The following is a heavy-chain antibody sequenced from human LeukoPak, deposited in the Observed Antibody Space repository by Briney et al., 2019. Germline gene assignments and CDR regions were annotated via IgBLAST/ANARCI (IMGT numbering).Heavy chain of an antibody. J-gene: IGHJ4*02. Sequence: GGSLRLSCAASGFTFTIYTMSWVRQAPGKGLEWVSSISNNDDYIYYADSVKGRFTVSRDNAKNSLYLQTNSLRVEDTAVYYCARDRSVLRGVISDYWGQGTLVTVSS. CDR1: GFTFTIYT. CDR3: ARDRSVLRGVISDY. D-gene: IGHD3-10*01. CDR2: ISNNDDYI. V-gene: IGHV3-21*01.